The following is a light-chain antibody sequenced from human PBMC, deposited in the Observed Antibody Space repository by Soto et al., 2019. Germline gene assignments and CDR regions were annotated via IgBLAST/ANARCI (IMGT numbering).Light chain of an antibody. V-gene: IGLV2-8*01. CDR2: EVS. CDR3: SSYAGSNNLV. J-gene: IGLJ2*01. CDR1: RSDVGGYNY. Sequence: QSALTQPASVSGSPGQSITISCTGTRSDVGGYNYVSWYQQRPGKAPKLMIYEVSKRPSGVPDRFSGSKSANTASLTVSGLQSEDEADYYCSSYAGSNNLVFGGGTKLTVL.